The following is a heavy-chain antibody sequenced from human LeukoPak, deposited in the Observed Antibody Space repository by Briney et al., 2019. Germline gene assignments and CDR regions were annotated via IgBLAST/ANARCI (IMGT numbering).Heavy chain of an antibody. CDR3: ATAERPTVVVPAANDY. CDR1: GYTFTDYY. Sequence: ATVKISCKVSGYTFTDYYMHWVQQAPGKGLEWMGLVDPEDGETIYAEKFQGRVTITADTSTDTAYMELSSLGSEDTAVYYCATAERPTVVVPAANDYWGQGTLVTVSS. D-gene: IGHD2-2*01. CDR2: VDPEDGET. J-gene: IGHJ4*02. V-gene: IGHV1-69-2*01.